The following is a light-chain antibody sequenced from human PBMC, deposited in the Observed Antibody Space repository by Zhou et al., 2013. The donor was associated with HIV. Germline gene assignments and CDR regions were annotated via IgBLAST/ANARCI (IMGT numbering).Light chain of an antibody. J-gene: IGKJ2*01. Sequence: DIQMTQSPTTLSASIGDRVTITCRANQTVTHWLAWYQQKSGEAPKLLIYQASILESGVSSRFRGGGSGTEFTLTITNLQPTDLATYYCQQYKTYPYTFGQGTRLEI. CDR1: QTVTHW. CDR3: QQYKTYPYT. V-gene: IGKV1-5*03. CDR2: QAS.